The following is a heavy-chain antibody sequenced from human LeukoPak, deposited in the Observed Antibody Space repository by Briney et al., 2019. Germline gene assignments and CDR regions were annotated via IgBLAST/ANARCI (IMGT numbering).Heavy chain of an antibody. Sequence: SETLSLTCAVSGESFSGYYWSWIRQPPGKGLEWIGEINHSGSTNYNPSLKSRVTMSVDTSKNQFSLKLSSVTAADTAVYYCARGSSSGWYRVGWFDPWGQGTLVTVSS. CDR1: GESFSGYY. V-gene: IGHV4-34*01. CDR3: ARGSSSGWYRVGWFDP. CDR2: INHSGST. D-gene: IGHD6-19*01. J-gene: IGHJ5*02.